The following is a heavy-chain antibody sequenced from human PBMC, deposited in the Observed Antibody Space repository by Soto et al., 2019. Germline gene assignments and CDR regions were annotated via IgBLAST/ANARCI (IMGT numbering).Heavy chain of an antibody. V-gene: IGHV1-69*06. CDR2: IIPIFGTT. D-gene: IGHD5-12*01. Sequence: ASVKVSCKTSGFPFSSFTISWVRQAPGQGLEWMGGIIPIFGTTHYAQQFQGRVTILAEKSTSTAYMELSSLRSEDTAVYYCAKIVATSQGLGYYHYHGVDVWGQGTTVTVSS. CDR3: AKIVATSQGLGYYHYHGVDV. J-gene: IGHJ6*02. CDR1: GFPFSSFT.